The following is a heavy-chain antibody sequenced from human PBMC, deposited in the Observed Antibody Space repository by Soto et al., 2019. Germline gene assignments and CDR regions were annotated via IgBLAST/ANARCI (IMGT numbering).Heavy chain of an antibody. CDR2: IYHSGTT. D-gene: IGHD3-16*01. V-gene: IGHV4-39*01. CDR1: GGSINSPSHY. Sequence: SETLSLTCTLSGGSINSPSHYWTWIRQSPERGLEWVGSIYHSGTTYYNPSLNSRLTISVDTSKNQFSMNLRSVTAADSAVYYCVRQGGLRRELLGRIDYWGPGTLVTVS. J-gene: IGHJ4*02. CDR3: VRQGGLRRELLGRIDY.